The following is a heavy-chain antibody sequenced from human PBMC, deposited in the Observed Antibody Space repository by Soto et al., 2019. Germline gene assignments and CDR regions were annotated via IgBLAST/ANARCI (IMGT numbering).Heavy chain of an antibody. D-gene: IGHD3-9*01. CDR2: IKRKSDGGTT. J-gene: IGHJ6*02. CDR3: PTDPGCSYNDLLTGHISVTFFYYEMDL. V-gene: IGHV3-15*01. CDR1: GFIFSNAW. Sequence: EAQLVESGGGLVKPGGSITLSCAASGFIFSNAWMTWVRQAPGKGLEWVGRIKRKSDGGTTDYAAPVKGRFSISRDDTNHMLYIQMNRLKSEDKAVYFCPTDPGCSYNDLLTGHISVTFFYYEMDLWGQGNTVTVSS.